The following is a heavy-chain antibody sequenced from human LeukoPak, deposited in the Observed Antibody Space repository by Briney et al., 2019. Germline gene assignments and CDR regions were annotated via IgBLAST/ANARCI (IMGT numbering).Heavy chain of an antibody. J-gene: IGHJ4*02. CDR3: ARDPGRGGKAVMDY. V-gene: IGHV3-7*01. D-gene: IGHD3-16*01. Sequence: PGGSLRLSCAASGFTFSDYWMNWVRQAPGKGLEWVANIREDGGVKNYVDSVEGRFTISRDNAKDSLSLEMNSLRDEDTAVYYCARDPGRGGKAVMDYWGQGTLVTVSS. CDR1: GFTFSDYW. CDR2: IREDGGVK.